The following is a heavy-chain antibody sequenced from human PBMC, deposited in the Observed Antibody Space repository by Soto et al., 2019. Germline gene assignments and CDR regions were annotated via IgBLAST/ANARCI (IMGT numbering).Heavy chain of an antibody. CDR3: ARGLLVRFWELSRRGGYYYYMDV. CDR1: GGSFSGYY. Sequence: QVQLQQWGAGLLKPSETLSLTCAVYGGSFSGYYWSWIRQPPGKGLAWIWDNNDSGSTNQNPSLKTLVSKLVDTPHNHFSLKLSSVTAAVTAVYYWARGLLVRFWELSRRGGYYYYMDVWGKGTKVSGSS. V-gene: IGHV4-34*01. CDR2: NNDSGST. J-gene: IGHJ6*03. D-gene: IGHD3-10*01.